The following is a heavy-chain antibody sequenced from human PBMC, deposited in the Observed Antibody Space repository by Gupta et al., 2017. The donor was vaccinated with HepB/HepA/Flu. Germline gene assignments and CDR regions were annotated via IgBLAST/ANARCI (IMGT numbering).Heavy chain of an antibody. CDR1: GFTFNTYW. CDR2: IKSDGSST. D-gene: IGHD3-22*01. J-gene: IGHJ4*02. Sequence: EVRLVESGGGLVQPGGSLRLSCATSGFTFNTYWMHWVRQAPGKGLVWVSRIKSDGSSTSYADSVKGRFTVSRDNAKNTLYLQMNSLRAEDTAVYYCARDLPHYYATTGYTFDWWGQGTLVTVSS. CDR3: ARDLPHYYATTGYTFDW. V-gene: IGHV3-74*01.